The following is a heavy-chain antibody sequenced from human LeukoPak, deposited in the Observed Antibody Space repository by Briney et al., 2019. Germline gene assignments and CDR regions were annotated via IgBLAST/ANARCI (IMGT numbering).Heavy chain of an antibody. D-gene: IGHD1-26*01. V-gene: IGHV4-39*01. J-gene: IGHJ3*02. Sequence: SETLSLTCTVSGGSISSSSYYWGWIRQPPGKGLEWIGSIYYSGSTYYNPSLKSRVTISVDTSKNLFSLKQSSVTAADTAVYYCARPTYSGSYGLTFAFDIWGQGTMVTVSS. CDR2: IYYSGST. CDR3: ARPTYSGSYGLTFAFDI. CDR1: GGSISSSSYY.